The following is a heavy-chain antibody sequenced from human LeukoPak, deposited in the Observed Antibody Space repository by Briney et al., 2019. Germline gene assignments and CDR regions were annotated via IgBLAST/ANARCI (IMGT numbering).Heavy chain of an antibody. D-gene: IGHD3-10*01. Sequence: SETLSLTCTVSGGFISSYYWSWIRQPPGKGLEWIGYIYYSGSTNYNPSLKSRVTISVDTSKNQFSLKLSSVTAADAAVYYCAREGVNYGMDVWGQGTTVTVSS. CDR3: AREGVNYGMDV. J-gene: IGHJ6*02. CDR1: GGFISSYY. CDR2: IYYSGST. V-gene: IGHV4-59*01.